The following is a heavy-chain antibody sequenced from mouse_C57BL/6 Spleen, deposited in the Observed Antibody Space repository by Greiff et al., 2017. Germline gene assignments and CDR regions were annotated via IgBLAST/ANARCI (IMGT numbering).Heavy chain of an antibody. V-gene: IGHV14-3*01. J-gene: IGHJ3*01. Sequence: VQLQQSVAELVRPGASVKLSCTASGFNINNTYMHWVKQRPEQGLEWIGRIDPANGNTKYAPKFQGKATITADTSSNTAYLQLSSLTSEDTAIYYCARILGFAYWGQGTLVTVSA. CDR2: IDPANGNT. CDR1: GFNINNTY. CDR3: ARILGFAY.